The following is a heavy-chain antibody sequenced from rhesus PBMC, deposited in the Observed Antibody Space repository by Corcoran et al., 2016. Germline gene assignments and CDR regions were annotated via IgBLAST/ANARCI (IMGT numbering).Heavy chain of an antibody. CDR3: ARELRYLDWLSDFDY. CDR1: GGSISGYYY. J-gene: IGHJ4*01. Sequence: QVQLQQWGEGLVKPSETLSLTCAVYGGSISGYYYWSWIRQPPGKGLEWIGYIYGTSASTNSNPSLRNRVTISKGASQTQFSLKLSSVTAADAAVYYCARELRYLDWLSDFDYWGQGVLVTVSS. CDR2: IYGTSAST. V-gene: IGHV4-73*01. D-gene: IGHD3-3*01.